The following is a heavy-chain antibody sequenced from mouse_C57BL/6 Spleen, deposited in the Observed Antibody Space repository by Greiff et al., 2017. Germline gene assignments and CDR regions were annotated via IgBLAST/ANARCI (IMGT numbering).Heavy chain of an antibody. CDR1: GYTFTSYW. Sequence: VQLQQPGAELVKPGASVKLSCKASGYTFTSYWMHWVKQRPGQGLEWIGMIHPNSGSTNYNEKFKSKATLTVDKSSSTAYKQLSSLTSEDSAVYYCAREPFYYYGGGDYWGQGTSLTVSS. V-gene: IGHV1-64*01. CDR3: AREPFYYYGGGDY. D-gene: IGHD1-1*02. CDR2: IHPNSGST. J-gene: IGHJ2*02.